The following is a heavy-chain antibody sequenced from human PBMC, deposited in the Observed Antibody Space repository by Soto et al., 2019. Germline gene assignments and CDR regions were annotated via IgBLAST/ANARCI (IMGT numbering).Heavy chain of an antibody. D-gene: IGHD5-18*01. CDR1: GGSIISSDYY. V-gene: IGHV4-39*01. CDR3: ARRGYGSRFPDWFDP. Sequence: KPSETLSLTCTVSGGSIISSDYYWGWIRQSPGKGLEWIGSIFYSGSTESTSYNSSLKSRLTISVDTSKNQFSLKLDSVTAADTGIYYCARRGYGSRFPDWFDPWGQGTLVTVSS. CDR2: IFYSGST. J-gene: IGHJ5*02.